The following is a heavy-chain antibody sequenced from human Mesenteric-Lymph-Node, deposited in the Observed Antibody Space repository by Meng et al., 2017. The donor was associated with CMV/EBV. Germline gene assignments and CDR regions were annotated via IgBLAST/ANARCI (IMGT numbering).Heavy chain of an antibody. CDR1: GFTFSIYN. V-gene: IGHV3-21*01. J-gene: IGHJ6*02. CDR3: ARDLTSATRPDDPSYYGMDV. D-gene: IGHD1-1*01. CDR2: ISSSSSYI. Sequence: ESLKISCAASGFTFSIYNMNWVRQAPGKGLEWVSSISSSSSYIYYADSLKGRFTISRDNAKNSLFLQINTLRAEDTAVYYCARDLTSATRPDDPSYYGMDVWGQGTTVTVSS.